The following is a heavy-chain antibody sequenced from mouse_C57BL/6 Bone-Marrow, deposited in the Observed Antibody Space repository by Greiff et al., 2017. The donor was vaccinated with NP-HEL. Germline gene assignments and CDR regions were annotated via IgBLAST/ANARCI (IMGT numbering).Heavy chain of an antibody. V-gene: IGHV1-81*01. CDR2: IYPRSGNT. D-gene: IGHD2-5*01. Sequence: VQLQQSGAELARPGASVKLSCKASGYTFTSYGISWVKQRTGQGLEWIGEIYPRSGNTYYNEKFKGKATLTADKSSSTAYMELRSLTSEDSAVYFCARYYSNYRFAYWGQGTLVTVSA. CDR1: GYTFTSYG. J-gene: IGHJ3*01. CDR3: ARYYSNYRFAY.